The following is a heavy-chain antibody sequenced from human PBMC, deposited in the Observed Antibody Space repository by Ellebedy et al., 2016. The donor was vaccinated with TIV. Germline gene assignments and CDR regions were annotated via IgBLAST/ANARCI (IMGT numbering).Heavy chain of an antibody. CDR2: IIPIFGTA. V-gene: IGHV1-69*13. Sequence: SVKVSCXASGGTFSSYAISWVRQAPGHGLEWMGGIIPIFGTANYAQKFQGRVTITADEATSTAYMELSSLRSEDTAVYYCASQRRYCSSTSRGSDAFDIWGQGTIVTVSS. D-gene: IGHD2-2*01. CDR1: GGTFSSYA. CDR3: ASQRRYCSSTSRGSDAFDI. J-gene: IGHJ3*02.